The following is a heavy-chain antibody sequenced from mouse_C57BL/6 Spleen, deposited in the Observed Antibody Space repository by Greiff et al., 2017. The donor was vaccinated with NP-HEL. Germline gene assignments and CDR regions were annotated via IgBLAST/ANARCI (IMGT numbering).Heavy chain of an antibody. CDR2: INPSSGYT. CDR3: ARGDYSTPYYFDY. CDR1: GYTFTSYW. V-gene: IGHV1-7*01. Sequence: VQLQQSGAELAKPGASVKLSCKASGYTFTSYWMHWVKQRPGQGLEWIGYINPSSGYTKYKQKFKDKATLTADKSSSTAYMQLSILTYEDSAVYYCARGDYSTPYYFDYWGQGTTLTVSS. J-gene: IGHJ2*01. D-gene: IGHD2-5*01.